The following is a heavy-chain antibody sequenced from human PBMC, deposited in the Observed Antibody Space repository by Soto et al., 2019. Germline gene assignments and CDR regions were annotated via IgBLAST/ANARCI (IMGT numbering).Heavy chain of an antibody. CDR2: IIPISGTA. CDR1: GGTFSSYA. CDR3: ARLQGSSTSLEIYYYYYYGMDV. Sequence: QVQLVQSEAEVKKPGSSVKVSCKASGGTFSSYAISWVRQAPGQGIEWMGGIIPISGTANYAQKFQGRVTITADESTSTAYMELSSLRSDDTAVYYCARLQGSSTSLEIYYYYYYGMDVWGQGTTVTVSS. J-gene: IGHJ6*02. V-gene: IGHV1-69*01. D-gene: IGHD2-2*01.